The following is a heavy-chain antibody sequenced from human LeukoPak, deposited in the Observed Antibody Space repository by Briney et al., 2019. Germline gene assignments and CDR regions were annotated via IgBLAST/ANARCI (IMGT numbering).Heavy chain of an antibody. J-gene: IGHJ6*03. D-gene: IGHD2/OR15-2a*01. Sequence: ASVKVSCKASGYTFTGYYMHWVRQAPGQGLEWMGWINPNSGGTNYAQKFQGRVTMTRDTSISTAYMELSRLRSDDTAVYYCARDASTFYGYYYHYMDVWGKGTTVTVSS. CDR1: GYTFTGYY. CDR2: INPNSGGT. CDR3: ARDASTFYGYYYHYMDV. V-gene: IGHV1-2*02.